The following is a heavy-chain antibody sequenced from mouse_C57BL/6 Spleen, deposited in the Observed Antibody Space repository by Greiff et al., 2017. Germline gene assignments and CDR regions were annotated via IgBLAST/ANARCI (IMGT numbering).Heavy chain of an antibody. CDR2: IDPSDSYT. V-gene: IGHV1-69*01. Sequence: QVQLQQPGAELVMPGASVKLSCKASGYTFTSYWMHWVKQRPGQGLEWIGEIDPSDSYTNYNQKFKGKSTLTVDKSSSTAYMQLSSLTSEDSAVYYCARRGALTTVPRYWYFDVWGTGTTVTVSS. CDR1: GYTFTSYW. D-gene: IGHD1-1*01. J-gene: IGHJ1*03. CDR3: ARRGALTTVPRYWYFDV.